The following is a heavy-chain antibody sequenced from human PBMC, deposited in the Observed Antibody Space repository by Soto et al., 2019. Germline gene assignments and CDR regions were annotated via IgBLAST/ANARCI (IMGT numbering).Heavy chain of an antibody. Sequence: AASVKVSCKASGYTFTRYTMNWVRQAPGQRLEWMGWINPDNGNTKSSQKFQDRVIITRDTSASTAYMDLSSLRSEDTAVYYCARGDPLNPHPTVVTPAAGAFDIWGQGTMVTVSS. V-gene: IGHV1-3*01. CDR3: ARGDPLNPHPTVVTPAAGAFDI. J-gene: IGHJ3*02. CDR1: GYTFTRYT. CDR2: INPDNGNT. D-gene: IGHD4-17*01.